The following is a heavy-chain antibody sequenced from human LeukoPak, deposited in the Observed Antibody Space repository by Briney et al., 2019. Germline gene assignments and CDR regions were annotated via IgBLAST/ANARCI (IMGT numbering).Heavy chain of an antibody. J-gene: IGHJ6*03. CDR3: ARVGPGYCSSTSCPPAWLWPPYYYYMDV. CDR2: ISAYNGNT. Sequence: GASVKVSCKASGYTFTSYGISWVRQAPGQGLEWMGWISAYNGNTNYAQKLQGRVTMTTDTSTSTAYMELRSLRSDDTAVYYCARVGPGYCSSTSCPPAWLWPPYYYYMDVWGKGTTVTVSS. V-gene: IGHV1-18*01. D-gene: IGHD2-2*01. CDR1: GYTFTSYG.